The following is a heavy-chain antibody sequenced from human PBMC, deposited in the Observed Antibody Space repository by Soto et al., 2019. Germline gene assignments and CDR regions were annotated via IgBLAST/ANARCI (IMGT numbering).Heavy chain of an antibody. CDR1: GGSFSGYY. V-gene: IGHV4-34*01. J-gene: IGHJ6*03. CDR3: ARGLILWYVELSPRGNLYYYMVV. CDR2: INESGST. Sequence: QVQLQQWGAGLLKPSETLSLTCAVYGGSFSGYYWSWIRQPPGKGLEWIGEINESGSTKYNPSLISRSTISVDTTKNQLSLKLSSVTAADRAVYYCARGLILWYVELSPRGNLYYYMVVWGKGATVTVSS. D-gene: IGHD3-10*01.